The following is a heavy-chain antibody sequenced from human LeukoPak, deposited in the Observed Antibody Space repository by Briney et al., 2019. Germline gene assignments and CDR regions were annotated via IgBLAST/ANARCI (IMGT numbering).Heavy chain of an antibody. CDR3: ARGSPPPDTAMGLNDY. CDR2: ISYDGSNK. V-gene: IGHV3-30*04. J-gene: IGHJ4*02. D-gene: IGHD5-18*01. CDR1: GFTFSSYA. Sequence: GGSLRLSCAASGFTFSSYAMHWVREAPGKGLEGVAVISYDGSNKYYADSVKGRFTISRDNSKNTLYLQMNSLRAEDTAVYYCARGSPPPDTAMGLNDYWGQGTLVTVSS.